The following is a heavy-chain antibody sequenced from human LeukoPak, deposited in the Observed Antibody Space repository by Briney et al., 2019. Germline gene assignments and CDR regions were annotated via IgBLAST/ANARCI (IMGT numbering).Heavy chain of an antibody. Sequence: GGSLRLSCEVSGFTLRSSDMHWVRQAPGKGLKWVAVLWYDGSIERYADSGKGRFTVSRDNSGTTLYLQMNSLRVEDTAVYYCARGPLNKFGVDDWGQGTTVPVSS. CDR2: LWYDGSIE. D-gene: IGHD1/OR15-1a*01. J-gene: IGHJ6*02. V-gene: IGHV3-33*01. CDR1: GFTLRSSD. CDR3: ARGPLNKFGVDD.